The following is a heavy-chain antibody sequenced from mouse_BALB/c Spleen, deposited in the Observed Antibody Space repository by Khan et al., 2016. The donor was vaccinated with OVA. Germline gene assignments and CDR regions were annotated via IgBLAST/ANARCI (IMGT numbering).Heavy chain of an antibody. V-gene: IGHV9-4*02. CDR3: ARGGAAYYRNDGGAMEY. CDR2: INTHSGVP. CDR1: GYTFTTAG. Sequence: QIQLVQSGPVLKKPGETVRISCKASGYTFTTAGIQWVQKMPGKGLKWIGWINTHSGVPKYAEDFKGRFAFSLEISVNTAYLQITNLNTEDTATYFCARGGAAYYRNDGGAMEYWGQGTSVTVSS. D-gene: IGHD2-14*01. J-gene: IGHJ4*01.